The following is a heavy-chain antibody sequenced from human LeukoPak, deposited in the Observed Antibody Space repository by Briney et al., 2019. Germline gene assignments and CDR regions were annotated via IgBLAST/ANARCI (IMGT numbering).Heavy chain of an antibody. V-gene: IGHV1-8*01. Sequence: ASVKVSCKASGYTFTSYDINWVRQATGQGLEWMGWMNPNSGNTGYAQKFQGRVTMTRNTSISTAYMELSSLRSEDTAVYYCARAPRWEPNWFDPWGQGTLVTVSS. CDR1: GYTFTSYD. J-gene: IGHJ5*02. CDR3: ARAPRWEPNWFDP. CDR2: MNPNSGNT. D-gene: IGHD1-26*01.